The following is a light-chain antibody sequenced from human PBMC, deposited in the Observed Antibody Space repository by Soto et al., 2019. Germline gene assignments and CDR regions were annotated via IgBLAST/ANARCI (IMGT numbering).Light chain of an antibody. CDR2: GAS. Sequence: PGERATLSCRASQSISSSYLAWYQQRPGQATRLLIFGASYRATGIPDRFSGIGSGTDFTLTISSLKPEDFAVYYCQQYSSSPPEFTFGPGTKVDSK. V-gene: IGKV3-20*01. J-gene: IGKJ3*01. CDR1: QSISSSY. CDR3: QQYSSSPPEFT.